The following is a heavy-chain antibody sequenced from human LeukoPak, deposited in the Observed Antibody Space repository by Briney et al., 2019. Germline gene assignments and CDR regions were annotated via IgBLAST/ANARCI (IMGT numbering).Heavy chain of an antibody. CDR2: ISSSDSIT. Sequence: GGSLRLSFVASGLTFSSHEMNWVRQAPGKGLEWVSYISSSDSITYYADSVKGRFTISRDNAKNSLYLQMNSLRAEDTAVYYCARDGSTYYYGSGSSPAPDYWGQGTLVTVSS. D-gene: IGHD3-10*01. CDR1: GLTFSSHE. J-gene: IGHJ4*02. V-gene: IGHV3-48*03. CDR3: ARDGSTYYYGSGSSPAPDY.